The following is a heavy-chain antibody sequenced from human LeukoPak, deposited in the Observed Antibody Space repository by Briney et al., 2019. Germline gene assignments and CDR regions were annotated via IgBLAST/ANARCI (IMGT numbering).Heavy chain of an antibody. V-gene: IGHV1-24*01. CDR2: IDPEDGET. D-gene: IGHD1-26*01. CDR3: ATGGIYSLLDY. J-gene: IGHJ4*02. CDR1: GHTLTDLS. Sequence: ASVKVSCKVSGHTLTDLSTHWVRQAPGRGLEWMGGIDPEDGETIYAQTFQGRVTMTEDTSTDTAYMELSSLRSEDTAVYYCATGGIYSLLDYWGQGTLVTVSS.